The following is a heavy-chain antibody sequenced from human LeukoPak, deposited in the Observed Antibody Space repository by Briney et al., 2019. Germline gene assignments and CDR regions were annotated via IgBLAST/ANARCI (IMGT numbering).Heavy chain of an antibody. CDR1: GGSISSSSYY. D-gene: IGHD2-21*01. Sequence: SETLSLTCTVSGGSISSSSYYWGWIRQPPGKGLEWIGSIYYSGSTYYNPSLKSRVTISVDTSKNQFSLKLSSVTAADTAVYYCARGRLWFRHWGQGTLVTVSS. J-gene: IGHJ4*02. V-gene: IGHV4-39*01. CDR3: ARGRLWFRH. CDR2: IYYSGST.